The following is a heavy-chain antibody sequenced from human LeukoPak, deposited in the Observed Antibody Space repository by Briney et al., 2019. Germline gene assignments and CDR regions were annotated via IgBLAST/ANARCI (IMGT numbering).Heavy chain of an antibody. Sequence: ASVKVSCKASGYTFTSYDINWVRQATGQGLEWMGWMNPHSGTTGYAQKFQGRVTMTRNNSISTAYMGLSSLRSEDTAVYYCARGWGSGWFDPWGQGTLVTVSS. CDR1: GYTFTSYD. D-gene: IGHD7-27*01. J-gene: IGHJ5*02. V-gene: IGHV1-8*01. CDR3: ARGWGSGWFDP. CDR2: MNPHSGTT.